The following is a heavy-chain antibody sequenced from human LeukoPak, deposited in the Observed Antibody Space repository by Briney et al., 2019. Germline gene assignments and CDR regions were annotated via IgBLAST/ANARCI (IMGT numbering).Heavy chain of an antibody. CDR1: GFTFSSYE. CDR2: ISSSGSTI. CDR3: ARDRITMVRGVIPYYYYYMDV. D-gene: IGHD3-10*01. J-gene: IGHJ6*03. Sequence: HTGGSLRLSCAASGFTFSSYEMNWVRQAPGKGLEWVSYISSSGSTIYYADSVKGRFTISRDNAKNSLYLQMNSLRAEDTAVYYCARDRITMVRGVIPYYYYYMDVWGKGTTVTISS. V-gene: IGHV3-48*03.